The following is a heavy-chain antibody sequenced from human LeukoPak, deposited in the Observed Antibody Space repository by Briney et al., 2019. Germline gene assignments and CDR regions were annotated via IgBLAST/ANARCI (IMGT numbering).Heavy chain of an antibody. J-gene: IGHJ4*02. D-gene: IGHD3-22*01. CDR3: ARGLYYYDSSGYPYYFDY. CDR2: ISSSGSTI. Sequence: GGSLRLSCAASGFTFSSYEMNWVRQAPGKGREWVSYISSSGSTIYYADSVKGRFTISRDNAKNSLYLQMNSLRAEDTAVYYCARGLYYYDSSGYPYYFDYWGQGTLVTVSS. V-gene: IGHV3-48*03. CDR1: GFTFSSYE.